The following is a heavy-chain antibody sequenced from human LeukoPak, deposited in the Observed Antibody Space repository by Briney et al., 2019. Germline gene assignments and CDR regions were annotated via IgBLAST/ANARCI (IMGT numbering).Heavy chain of an antibody. CDR3: ARDRGGSDPYYFDY. J-gene: IGHJ4*02. CDR1: GFTFSSYN. CDR2: ISSSSTYI. V-gene: IGHV3-21*01. D-gene: IGHD1-26*01. Sequence: GGSLRLSCAASGFTFSSYNMNWVRQGPGKGLEWVSSISSSSTYIYYADSVKGRFTISRDNAKKSLYLQMNSLRAEDTAVYYCARDRGGSDPYYFDYWGQGTLVTVSS.